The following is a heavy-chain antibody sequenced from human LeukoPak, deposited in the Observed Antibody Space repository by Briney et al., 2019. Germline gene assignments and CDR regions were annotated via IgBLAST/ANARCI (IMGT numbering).Heavy chain of an antibody. V-gene: IGHV3-74*01. CDR3: AKDRDPYCSGVRCYSFDY. J-gene: IGHJ4*02. Sequence: GGSLRLSCAASGFTFSSYWMHWVRQAPGKGLVWVSRIYSDGSSTSYADSVKGRFTISRDNSKNTLYLQMNSLRAEDTAVYYCAKDRDPYCSGVRCYSFDYWGQGSLVTVSS. CDR2: IYSDGSST. D-gene: IGHD2-15*01. CDR1: GFTFSSYW.